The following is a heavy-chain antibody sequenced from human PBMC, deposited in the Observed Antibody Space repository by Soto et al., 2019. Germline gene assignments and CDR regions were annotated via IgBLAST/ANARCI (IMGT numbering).Heavy chain of an antibody. Sequence: QVQLQESGPGLVKPSETLSLTCTVSGGSISSYYWSWIRQPAGKGLEWIGRIYTSGSTNYNPSLKSRVTMSADTSKNQFYLKLSSVTAADTAVYYCARETMVRGVRNYYNYWGQGTLVTVSS. D-gene: IGHD3-10*01. CDR1: GGSISSYY. CDR2: IYTSGST. V-gene: IGHV4-4*07. J-gene: IGHJ4*02. CDR3: ARETMVRGVRNYYNY.